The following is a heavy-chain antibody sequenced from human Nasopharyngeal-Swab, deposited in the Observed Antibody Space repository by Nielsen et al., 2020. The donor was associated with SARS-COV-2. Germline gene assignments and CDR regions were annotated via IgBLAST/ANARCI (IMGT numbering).Heavy chain of an antibody. J-gene: IGHJ6*03. Sequence: WVRQAPGQGLEWMGIINPSGGSTTYAQKFQGRVTMTRDTSTSTVYMELRSLRSEDTAVYFCARGALYCRSTSCSLADYYYSYMDVWGKGTTVTVSS. V-gene: IGHV1-46*01. CDR3: ARGALYCRSTSCSLADYYYSYMDV. D-gene: IGHD2-2*01. CDR2: INPSGGST.